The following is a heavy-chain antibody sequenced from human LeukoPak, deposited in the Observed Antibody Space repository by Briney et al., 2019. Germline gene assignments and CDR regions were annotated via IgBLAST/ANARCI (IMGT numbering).Heavy chain of an antibody. CDR1: GFTFSGYG. D-gene: IGHD1-26*01. J-gene: IGHJ6*02. CDR3: ARDRGLYYGMDV. Sequence: GGSLRLSCAASGFTFSGYGMHWVRLAPGKGLEWVADIWFDGKNEHFAASVKGRFTISRDNAKNSLYLQMNSLRDEDTAVYYCARDRGLYYGMDVWGQGTTVTVSS. CDR2: IWFDGKNE. V-gene: IGHV3-33*01.